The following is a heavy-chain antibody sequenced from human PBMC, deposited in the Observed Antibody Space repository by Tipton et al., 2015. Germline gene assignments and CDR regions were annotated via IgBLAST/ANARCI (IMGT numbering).Heavy chain of an antibody. CDR3: AREVIQLWTKDWFEP. D-gene: IGHD1-1*01. Sequence: TLSLTCTVSGGSISGYYWSWIRQPPGKGLEWIGNIHYRGGTKYSPSLKSRATISVDTSKNQFSLNLTSVTAADTAVYYCAREVIQLWTKDWFEPWGQGTLVTVSS. J-gene: IGHJ5*02. V-gene: IGHV4-59*01. CDR1: GGSISGYY. CDR2: IHYRGGT.